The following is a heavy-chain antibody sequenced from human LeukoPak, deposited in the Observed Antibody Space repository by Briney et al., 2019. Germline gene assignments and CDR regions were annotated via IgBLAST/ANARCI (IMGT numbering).Heavy chain of an antibody. J-gene: IGHJ4*02. D-gene: IGHD2-2*02. CDR2: ISSTSIYI. CDR1: GFTFSNYN. V-gene: IGHV3-21*01. Sequence: NAGGSLRLSCAASGFTFSNYNMNWVRQAPGKGLEWLSSISSTSIYIYYADSVKGRYTISRENAKNSLYLQMNSLRAEDTAVYYCVRDSACIPDYWGQGTLVTVSS. CDR3: VRDSACIPDY.